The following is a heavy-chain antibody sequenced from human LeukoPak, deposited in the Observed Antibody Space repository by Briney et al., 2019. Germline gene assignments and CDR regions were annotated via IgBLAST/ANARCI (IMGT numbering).Heavy chain of an antibody. V-gene: IGHV3-66*01. D-gene: IGHD3-10*01. J-gene: IGHJ4*02. Sequence: GESLRLSCAASGFTVSSNYMSWVRQAPGKGLEWVSIIYSGGSTYYADSVKGRFTISRDNSKNTLYLQMNSLRAEDTAVYYCARDKDHGSGSHDYWGQGTLVTVSS. CDR2: IYSGGST. CDR3: ARDKDHGSGSHDY. CDR1: GFTVSSNY.